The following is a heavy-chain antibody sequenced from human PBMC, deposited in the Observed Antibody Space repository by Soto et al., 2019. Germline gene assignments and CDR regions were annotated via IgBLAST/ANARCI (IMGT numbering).Heavy chain of an antibody. CDR1: AYTFTSYG. CDR2: ISAYDGHT. V-gene: IGHV1-18*01. CDR3: ARGKDFGVVTPSKTSWFDP. D-gene: IGHD3-3*01. J-gene: IGHJ5*02. Sequence: QVQLVQSGAEVKKPGASVKVSCKASAYTFTSYGISWVRQAPGQGLEWMGWISAYDGHTNYAQNSQGRVTMTTDTSTSTAYMELRSLRSDDTAVYYCARGKDFGVVTPSKTSWFDPWGQGTLVTVSS.